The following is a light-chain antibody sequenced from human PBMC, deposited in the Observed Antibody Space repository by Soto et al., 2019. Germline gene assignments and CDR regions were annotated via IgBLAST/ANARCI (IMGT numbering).Light chain of an antibody. CDR2: DVS. V-gene: IGLV2-11*01. CDR1: SSDVGGYNY. J-gene: IGLJ1*01. Sequence: QSALTQPRSVSGSPGQSVTISCTGTSSDVGGYNYVSWCLQHPGKAPKVMIYDVSKRPSGVPDRFSGSKSGNTASLTISGLQSEDEADYYCCSFAGNYIYVFGTGTNVTAL. CDR3: CSFAGNYIYV.